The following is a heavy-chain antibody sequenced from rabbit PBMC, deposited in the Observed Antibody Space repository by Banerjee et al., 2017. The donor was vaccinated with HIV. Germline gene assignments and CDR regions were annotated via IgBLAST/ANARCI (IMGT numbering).Heavy chain of an antibody. CDR1: GFSFSSSYD. J-gene: IGHJ4*01. D-gene: IGHD1-1*01. CDR3: ARDNGSGDYIDVYFNL. CDR2: IYTGNRKT. Sequence: QEQLVESGGGLVKPGASLTLTCSASGFSFSSSYDLCWVRQAPGKGLEWIGCIYTGNRKTYYASWAKGRFTISKSSSTTVTLQMTSLTAADTATYFCARDNGSGDYIDVYFNLWGQGTLVTVS. V-gene: IGHV1S45*01.